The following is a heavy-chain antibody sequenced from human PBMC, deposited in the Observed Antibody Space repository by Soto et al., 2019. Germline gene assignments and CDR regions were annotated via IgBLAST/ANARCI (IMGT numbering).Heavy chain of an antibody. CDR1: GCR. V-gene: IGHV4-31*02. CDR2: IYYSGST. CDR3: ARGQVMTTGYFHVFDP. Sequence: GCRCSRKKKHPGKGLEWIGYIYYSGSTYYNPSLKSRVTISVDTSKNQFSLKLSSVTAADTAVYYCARGQVMTTGYFHVFDPWRQGTLVTVSS. D-gene: IGHD4-17*01. J-gene: IGHJ5*02.